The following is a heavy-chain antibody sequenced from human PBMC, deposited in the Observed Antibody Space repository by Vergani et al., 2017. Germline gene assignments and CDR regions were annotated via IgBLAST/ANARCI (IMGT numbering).Heavy chain of an antibody. Sequence: QVQLVESGGGVVQPGGSMRLSCSASGLTLSSYGVHWVRQAPGRGLESVTFTRPHEDGAFYSASVRGRFTVSRDNSKNTLYLQMNSLRAEDTAVYYCAKDKGSAYYDSSGPSDYWGQGTLVTVSS. CDR3: AKDKGSAYYDSSGPSDY. D-gene: IGHD3-22*01. CDR2: TRPHEDGA. J-gene: IGHJ4*02. V-gene: IGHV3-30*02. CDR1: GLTLSSYG.